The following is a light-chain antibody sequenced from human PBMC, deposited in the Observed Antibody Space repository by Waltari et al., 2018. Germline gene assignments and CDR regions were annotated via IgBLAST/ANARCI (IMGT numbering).Light chain of an antibody. CDR3: QSYDKLLSGSL. CDR2: SNN. V-gene: IGLV1-40*01. J-gene: IGLJ3*02. CDR1: SSNTGAGYD. Sequence: QSVLTQPPSVSGAPGQSLTISCTGTSSNTGAGYDVHWYQQFPGTAPKLLIYSNNNRPSGVPGRFSASKSGTSASLAITGLQAEDEADYYCQSYDKLLSGSLFGGGTKLTV.